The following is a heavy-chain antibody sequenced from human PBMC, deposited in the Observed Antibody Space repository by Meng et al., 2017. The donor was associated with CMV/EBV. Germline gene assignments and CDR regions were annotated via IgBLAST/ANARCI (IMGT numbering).Heavy chain of an antibody. J-gene: IGHJ4*02. D-gene: IGHD3-22*01. CDR3: AREQYYYDSSGYYYLGGKDY. CDR1: GGSISSYY. CDR2: IYYSGST. V-gene: IGHV4-59*01. Sequence: GSLRLSCTVSGGSISSYYWSWIRQPPGKGLEWIGYIYYSGSTNYNPSLKSRVTISVDTSKNQFSLKLSSVTAADTAVYYCAREQYYYDSSGYYYLGGKDYWGQGTRVTVSS.